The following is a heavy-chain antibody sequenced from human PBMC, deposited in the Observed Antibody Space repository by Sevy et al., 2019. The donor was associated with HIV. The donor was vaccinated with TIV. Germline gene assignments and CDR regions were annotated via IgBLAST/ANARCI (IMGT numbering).Heavy chain of an antibody. D-gene: IGHD5-18*01. CDR2: IHYSGST. Sequence: SETLSLTCTVSGGSISGYYWTWIRQSPGKGLEWIGYIHYSGSTNYNPSLEGRVTISGDTSKNQFSLRLTSVTAADTAVYYCARKYSYGCNFDYWGQGTLVTVSS. CDR3: ARKYSYGCNFDY. V-gene: IGHV4-59*01. J-gene: IGHJ4*02. CDR1: GGSISGYY.